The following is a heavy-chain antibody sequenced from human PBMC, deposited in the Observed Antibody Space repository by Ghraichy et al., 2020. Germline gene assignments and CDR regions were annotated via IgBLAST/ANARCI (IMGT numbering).Heavy chain of an antibody. CDR1: GGSISSSSYY. CDR3: ARQKLTYAGDY. CDR2: IYYSGST. V-gene: IGHV4-39*01. Sequence: SETLSLTCTVSGGSISSSSYYWGWILQPPGKGLEWIGNIYYSGSTYYNPSLKSRVTISVDTSKNQFSLKLSSVTAADTAVYYCARQKLTYAGDYWGQGTLVTVSS. J-gene: IGHJ4*02. D-gene: IGHD3-10*01.